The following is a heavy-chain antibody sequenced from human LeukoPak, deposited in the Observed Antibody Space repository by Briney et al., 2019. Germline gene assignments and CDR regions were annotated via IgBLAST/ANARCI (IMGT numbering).Heavy chain of an antibody. V-gene: IGHV3-23*01. CDR3: AKDRTVGASSWYFDL. Sequence: GGSLRLSCAASGVTLGTYAMSWARQAPGKGLEWVSRISSSGSGGNTYYAASVKGRFTISRDSSKNTLFLHMNTLRAEDTAIYYCAKDRTVGASSWYFDLWGRGTLVTVSS. CDR1: GVTLGTYA. J-gene: IGHJ2*01. D-gene: IGHD4-23*01. CDR2: ISSSGSGGNT.